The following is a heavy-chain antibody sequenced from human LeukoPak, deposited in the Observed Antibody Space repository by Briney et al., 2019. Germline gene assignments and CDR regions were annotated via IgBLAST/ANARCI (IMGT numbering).Heavy chain of an antibody. J-gene: IGHJ5*02. CDR2: INPNSGGT. Sequence: ASVKVSCEASGYTFTGYYMHWVRQAPGQGLEWMGWINPNSGGTNYAQKFQGRVTMTRDTSISTAYMELSRLRSDDTAVYYCARSFFHANWFDPWGQGTLVTVSS. D-gene: IGHD3-10*01. V-gene: IGHV1-2*02. CDR3: ARSFFHANWFDP. CDR1: GYTFTGYY.